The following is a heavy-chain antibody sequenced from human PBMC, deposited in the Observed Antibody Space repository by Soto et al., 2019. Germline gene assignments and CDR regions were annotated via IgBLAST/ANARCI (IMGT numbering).Heavy chain of an antibody. J-gene: IGHJ4*02. CDR1: GFTFSSYS. CDR3: ARGVQWELLQNDY. CDR2: ISSSSSYI. Sequence: PGGSLRLSCAASGFTFSSYSMNWVRQAPGKGLEWVSSISSSSSYIYYADSVKGRFTISRDNAKNSLYLQMNSLRAEDTAVYYCARGVQWELLQNDYWGQGTLVTVSS. D-gene: IGHD1-26*01. V-gene: IGHV3-21*01.